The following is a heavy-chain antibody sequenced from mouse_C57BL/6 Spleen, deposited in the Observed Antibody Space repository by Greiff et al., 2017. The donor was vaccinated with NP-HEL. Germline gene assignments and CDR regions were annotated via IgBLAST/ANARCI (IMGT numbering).Heavy chain of an antibody. CDR1: GFTFSNYW. CDR2: IRLKSDNYAT. V-gene: IGHV6-3*01. D-gene: IGHD2-4*01. CDR3: PTMIISYAMDY. Sequence: EVQRVESGGGLVQPGGSMKLSCVASGFTFSNYWMNWVRQSPEKGLEWVAQIRLKSDNYATHYAESVKGRFTISRDDSKSSVYLQMNNLRAEDTGIYYCPTMIISYAMDYWGQGTSVTVSS. J-gene: IGHJ4*01.